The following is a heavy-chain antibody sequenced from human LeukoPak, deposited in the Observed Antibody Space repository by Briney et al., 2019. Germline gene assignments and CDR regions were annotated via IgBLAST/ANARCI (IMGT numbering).Heavy chain of an antibody. D-gene: IGHD6-19*01. V-gene: IGHV4-59*01. CDR2: IYYSGST. CDR3: ARPSSSGWYPFDY. Sequence: SQTLSLTCTVSGGSISSYYWSWIRQPPGKGLEWIGYIYYSGSTNYNPSLKSRVTISVDTSKTQFSLKLSSVTAADTAVYYCARPSSSGWYPFDYWGQGTLVTVSS. J-gene: IGHJ4*02. CDR1: GGSISSYY.